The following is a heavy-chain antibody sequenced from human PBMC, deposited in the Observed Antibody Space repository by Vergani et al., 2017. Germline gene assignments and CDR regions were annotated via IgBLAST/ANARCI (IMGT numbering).Heavy chain of an antibody. Sequence: EVQLLESGGGLVQPGGSLTLSCEASGFTFKNYAMTWVRQAPGKGLAWVSTIGGYGDKTTYADFAKGRFTISRDTSKNTVYLRMNDLRAEDTAFYYCAKAAVAGSVWAFDYWGQGTLVTVSS. CDR3: AKAAVAGSVWAFDY. V-gene: IGHV3-23*01. CDR1: GFTFKNYA. CDR2: IGGYGDKT. J-gene: IGHJ4*02. D-gene: IGHD6-19*01.